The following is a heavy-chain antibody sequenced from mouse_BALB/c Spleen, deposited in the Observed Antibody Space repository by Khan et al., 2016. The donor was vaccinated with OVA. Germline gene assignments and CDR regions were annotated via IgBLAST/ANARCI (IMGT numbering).Heavy chain of an antibody. D-gene: IGHD1-1*02. CDR2: INPSDGGT. CDR1: GYTFTSYY. J-gene: IGHJ3*01. Sequence: VKLQQSGAELVKPGASVKLSCKASGYTFTSYYMYWVKQRSGQGLEWIGGINPSDGGTNFNEKFKSKATLTVDKSSNTAYMQLSSLTSEDSAVYYCTRSGWAAFAYWGQGTLVTVSA. V-gene: IGHV1S81*02. CDR3: TRSGWAAFAY.